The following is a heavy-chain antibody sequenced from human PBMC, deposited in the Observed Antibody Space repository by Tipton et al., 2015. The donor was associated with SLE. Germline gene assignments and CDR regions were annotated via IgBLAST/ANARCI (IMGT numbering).Heavy chain of an antibody. CDR2: IYYSGST. CDR1: GGSISSSSYY. V-gene: IGHV4-39*07. CDR3: ARGDFYYYHYMDV. Sequence: TLSLTCTVSGGSISSSSYYWGWIRQPPGKGLEWIGSIYYSGSTYYNPSLKSRVTISVDTSKNQFSLKLSSVTAADTAVYYCARGDFYYYHYMDVWGNGTTVTVSS. J-gene: IGHJ6*03.